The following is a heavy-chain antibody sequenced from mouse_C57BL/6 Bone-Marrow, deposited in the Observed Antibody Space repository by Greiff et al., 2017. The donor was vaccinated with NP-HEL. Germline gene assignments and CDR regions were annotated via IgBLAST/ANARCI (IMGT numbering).Heavy chain of an antibody. V-gene: IGHV1-69*01. CDR2: IDPSDSYT. Sequence: VQLQQPGAELVMPGASVKLSCKASGYTFTSYWMHWVKQRPGQGLEWIGEIDPSDSYTNYNQKFKGKSTLTVDKSSSAAYMQLSSLTSEDSAVYYCARRGYGYDVDYWGQGTTLTVSS. CDR1: GYTFTSYW. D-gene: IGHD2-2*01. CDR3: ARRGYGYDVDY. J-gene: IGHJ2*01.